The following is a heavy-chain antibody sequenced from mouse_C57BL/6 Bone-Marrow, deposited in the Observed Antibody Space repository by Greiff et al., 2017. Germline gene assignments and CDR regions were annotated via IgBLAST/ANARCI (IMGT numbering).Heavy chain of an antibody. V-gene: IGHV1-81*01. Sequence: VQLQQSGAELARPGASVKLSCTASGYTFTSYGISWVKQRPGQGLEWIGEIYPRSGNTYYNEKFKGKATLTADKSSSTAYMELRSLTSEDSAVYFCARGGPITTVVEYYFDYWGQGTTLTVSS. CDR3: ARGGPITTVVEYYFDY. CDR1: GYTFTSYG. D-gene: IGHD1-1*01. J-gene: IGHJ2*01. CDR2: IYPRSGNT.